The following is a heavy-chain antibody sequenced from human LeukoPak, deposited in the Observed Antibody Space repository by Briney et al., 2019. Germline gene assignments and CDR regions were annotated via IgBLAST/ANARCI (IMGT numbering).Heavy chain of an antibody. V-gene: IGHV4-34*01. Sequence: SETLSLTCDVYGGSFSGYYWNWIRQPPGKGLEWIGEINHSGSTYYNPSLKSRVTISVDTSKNQFSLKLNSVTAADTAVYYCARRVSGSHDFDYWGQGTLVTVSS. CDR1: GGSFSGYY. CDR2: INHSGST. J-gene: IGHJ4*02. CDR3: ARRVSGSHDFDY. D-gene: IGHD2-8*01.